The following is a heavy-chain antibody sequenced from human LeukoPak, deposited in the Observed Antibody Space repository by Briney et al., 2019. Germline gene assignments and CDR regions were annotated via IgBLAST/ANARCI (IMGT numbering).Heavy chain of an antibody. Sequence: GSLRLSCAASGFTFTTYSMSWVRQAPGKGLGAVSAIRGSGGSTYYADSVKGRFTISRDDSKSTLYLQMNSLRAEDTAVYYCTTGVIVAATHDGYWGQGTLVTVSS. V-gene: IGHV3-23*01. J-gene: IGHJ4*02. CDR3: TTGVIVAATHDGY. CDR2: IRGSGGST. D-gene: IGHD2-15*01. CDR1: GFTFTTYS.